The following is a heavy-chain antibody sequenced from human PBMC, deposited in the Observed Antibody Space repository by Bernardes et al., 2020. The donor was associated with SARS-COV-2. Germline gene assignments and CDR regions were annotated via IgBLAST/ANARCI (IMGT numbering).Heavy chain of an antibody. J-gene: IGHJ4*02. CDR2: IYPGDSEI. D-gene: IGHD2-8*01. Sequence: GESLKISCKGSGYSFTTYWIGWVRQMPGKGLEWMGIIYPGDSEIRYNPSFQGQVTISVDKSINTAYLQWSSLKASDTAMFYCVAQRGTSGPYWSQGTLVTVSS. V-gene: IGHV5-51*01. CDR3: VAQRGTSGPY. CDR1: GYSFTTYW.